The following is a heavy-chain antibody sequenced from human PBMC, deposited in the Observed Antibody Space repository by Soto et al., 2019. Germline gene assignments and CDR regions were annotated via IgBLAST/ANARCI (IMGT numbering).Heavy chain of an antibody. Sequence: ASVKVSCKASGYTFTSYYMHWVRQAPGQGLEWMGIINPSGGSTSYAQKFQGRVTMTRDTSTSTVYMELSSLRSEDTAVYYCARDPSGGVIAPNAFDIWGQGTMVTVSS. CDR3: ARDPSGGVIAPNAFDI. J-gene: IGHJ3*02. V-gene: IGHV1-46*03. D-gene: IGHD3-16*02. CDR1: GYTFTSYY. CDR2: INPSGGST.